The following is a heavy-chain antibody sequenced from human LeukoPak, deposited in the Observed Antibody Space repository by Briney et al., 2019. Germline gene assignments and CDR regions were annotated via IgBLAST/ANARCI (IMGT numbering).Heavy chain of an antibody. CDR3: ATEGWELRSDAFDI. D-gene: IGHD1-26*01. CDR1: GYTFTSNG. V-gene: IGHV1-18*01. CDR2: ISCNNGDT. Sequence: ASVKVSCKASGYTFTSNGITWVRQAPGQGLEWVGWISCNNGDTRYAQKFQGRVTMTRDTSISTAYMELSRLRSDDTAVYYCATEGWELRSDAFDIWGQGTMVTVSS. J-gene: IGHJ3*02.